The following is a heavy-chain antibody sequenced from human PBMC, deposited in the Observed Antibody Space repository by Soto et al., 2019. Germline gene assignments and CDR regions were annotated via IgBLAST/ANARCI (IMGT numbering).Heavy chain of an antibody. CDR2: ISGSGGST. CDR3: AKSNGWYAEFDY. CDR1: GFTFSSYA. D-gene: IGHD6-19*01. V-gene: IGHV3-23*01. Sequence: EVQLLESGGGLVQPGGSLRLSYAASGFTFSSYAMSWVRQAPGKGLEWVSAISGSGGSTYYADSVKGRFTFSRDNSKNTLYLQMNSLTAEDTAVYYCAKSNGWYAEFDYWGQGTLVTVSS. J-gene: IGHJ4*02.